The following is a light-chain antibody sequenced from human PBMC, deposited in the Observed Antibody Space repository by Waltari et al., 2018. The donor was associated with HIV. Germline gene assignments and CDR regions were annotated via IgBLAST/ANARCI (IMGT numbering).Light chain of an antibody. CDR3: QQYGSSPPIT. CDR2: GVS. Sequence: EIVLTQSPGTLSLSPGDGATLSCRASQSVSSSYLAWYQQKPGRAPRLLIYGVSSRATGIPDRCSGSGSWTDFTLIISRLEPEDFAVYYCQQYGSSPPITFGQGTRLEIK. J-gene: IGKJ5*01. V-gene: IGKV3-20*01. CDR1: QSVSSSY.